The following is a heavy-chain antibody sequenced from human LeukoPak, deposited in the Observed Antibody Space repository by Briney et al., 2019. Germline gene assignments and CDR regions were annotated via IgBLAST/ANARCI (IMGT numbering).Heavy chain of an antibody. CDR1: GYTFTSYY. CDR2: INPSGGST. J-gene: IGHJ4*02. D-gene: IGHD3-22*01. V-gene: IGHV1-46*01. Sequence: GASVKVSCKASGYTFTSYYMHWVRQAPGQGLEWMGIINPSGGSTSYAQKFQGRVTMTRDMSTSTVYMELSSLRSEDTAVYYCARGRMGDYYDSSGGNNFGYWGQGTLVTVSS. CDR3: ARGRMGDYYDSSGGNNFGY.